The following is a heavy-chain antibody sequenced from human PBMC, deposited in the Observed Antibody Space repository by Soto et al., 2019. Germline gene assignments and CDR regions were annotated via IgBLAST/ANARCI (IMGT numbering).Heavy chain of an antibody. J-gene: IGHJ5*02. D-gene: IGHD2-8*02. CDR1: GGTFSSYA. CDR2: IIPIFGTA. CDR3: ARECVPGSVVDPGWLDP. V-gene: IGHV1-69*12. Sequence: QVQLVQSGAEVKKPGSSVKVSCKASGGTFSSYAITWVRQAPGQGLEWMGGIIPIFGTANYAQKFQGRVTITADXSXTXXDVVRSSLRSEYAAVCYSARECVPGSVVDPGWLDPLAQGALVTVSS.